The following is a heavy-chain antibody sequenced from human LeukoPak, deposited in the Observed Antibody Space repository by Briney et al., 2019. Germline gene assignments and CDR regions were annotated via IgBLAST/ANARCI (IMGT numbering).Heavy chain of an antibody. CDR3: ASIAAAGDFDY. CDR2: INSDGSST. J-gene: IGHJ4*02. CDR1: GFTFCSYW. D-gene: IGHD6-13*01. V-gene: IGHV3-74*01. Sequence: GGSLRLSCAASGFTFCSYWMHWVRQAPGKGLVWVSRINSDGSSTSYADSVKGRFTISRDNAKNTLYLQMNSLRAEDTAVYYCASIAAAGDFDYWGQGTLVTVSS.